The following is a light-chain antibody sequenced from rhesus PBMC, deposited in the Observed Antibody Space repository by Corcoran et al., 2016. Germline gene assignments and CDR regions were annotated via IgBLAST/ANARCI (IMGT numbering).Light chain of an antibody. V-gene: IGKV1-22*01. CDR1: QSISSW. Sequence: DIQMTQSPSSLSASVGDTVTITCRASQSISSWLAWYQLKPGKVPTLLIYKASPLQSGVPPRFSGRGCRTDFTLPISSLQSENFATNYCQLCRSSPLTFGGGTRVELK. CDR3: QLCRSSPLT. J-gene: IGKJ4*01. CDR2: KAS.